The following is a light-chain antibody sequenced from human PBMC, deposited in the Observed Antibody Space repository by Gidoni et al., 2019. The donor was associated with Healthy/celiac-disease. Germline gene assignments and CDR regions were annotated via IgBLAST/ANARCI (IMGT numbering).Light chain of an antibody. CDR1: QSVSSN. CDR3: QQYNNWPRT. J-gene: IGKJ1*01. CDR2: GAS. Sequence: ETVMTQSPATLSVSPGERATLSCRASQSVSSNLAWYQQKPGQAPRLLIYGASIRATGIPARFSGSGSGTEFTLTIGILQSEDFAVYYCQQYNNWPRTFGQGTKVEIK. V-gene: IGKV3D-15*03.